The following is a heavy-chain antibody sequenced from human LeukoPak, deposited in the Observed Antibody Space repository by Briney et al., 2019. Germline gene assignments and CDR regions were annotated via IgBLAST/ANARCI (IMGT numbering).Heavy chain of an antibody. CDR2: IKQDGSGK. CDR3: ARAIRGYSYGLNYYYYYYMDV. D-gene: IGHD5-18*01. V-gene: IGHV3-7*01. CDR1: GFTFSSYW. Sequence: AGGSLRLSCAASGFTFSSYWMSWVRQAPGKGLEWVANIKQDGSGKYYVDSVKGRFTISRDNAKNSLYLQMHSLRAEDTAVYYCARAIRGYSYGLNYYYYYYMDVWGKGTTVTVSS. J-gene: IGHJ6*03.